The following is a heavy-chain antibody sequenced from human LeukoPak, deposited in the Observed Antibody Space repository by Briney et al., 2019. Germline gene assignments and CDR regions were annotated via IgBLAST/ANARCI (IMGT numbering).Heavy chain of an antibody. Sequence: GGSLRLSCTASGFTFGDFAMSWFRQAPGKGLECLGFIRSNTYSGTTEYAASVKGRFTISRDNSKSIAFLQMNSLKTEDTAVYYCAKPHPYCSSTSCSLNDWGQGTLVTVSS. CDR2: IRSNTYSGTT. CDR1: GFTFGDFA. CDR3: AKPHPYCSSTSCSLND. D-gene: IGHD2-2*01. V-gene: IGHV3-49*03. J-gene: IGHJ4*02.